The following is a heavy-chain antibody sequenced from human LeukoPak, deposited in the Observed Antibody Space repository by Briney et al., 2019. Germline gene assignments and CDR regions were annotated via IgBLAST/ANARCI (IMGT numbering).Heavy chain of an antibody. D-gene: IGHD3-22*01. CDR1: GFTFDDYA. Sequence: GRSLRLSCAASGFTFDDYAMHWVRQAPGKGLEWVSGISWNSGSIGYADSVKGRFTISRDNAKNSLYLQMKSLRAEDTALYYCASKDDSSGYGFDPWGQGTLVTVSS. CDR3: ASKDDSSGYGFDP. CDR2: ISWNSGSI. J-gene: IGHJ5*02. V-gene: IGHV3-9*01.